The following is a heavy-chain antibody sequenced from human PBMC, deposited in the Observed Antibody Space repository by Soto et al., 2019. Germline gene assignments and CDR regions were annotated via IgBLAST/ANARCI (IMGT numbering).Heavy chain of an antibody. CDR2: ISGSGGTT. CDR1: EFTFSSYA. Sequence: EVQLLESGGGLVQPGGSLRLSCAASEFTFSSYAMSWVRQAPGKGLEWVSTISGSGGTTYYADSVKGRFTISRDNSRNTLHLQMDSLRAEDTATYYCAKIPRGGGPGNWYFDLWGRGTLVTVSS. CDR3: AKIPRGGGPGNWYFDL. D-gene: IGHD2-15*01. J-gene: IGHJ2*01. V-gene: IGHV3-23*01.